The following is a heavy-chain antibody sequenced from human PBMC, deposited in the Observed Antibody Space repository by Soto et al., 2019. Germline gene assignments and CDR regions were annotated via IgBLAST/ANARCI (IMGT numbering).Heavy chain of an antibody. CDR1: GFTFSNHW. CDR2: IKEDGSEK. J-gene: IGHJ4*02. CDR3: AKEYR. D-gene: IGHD1-26*01. Sequence: EVQLVESGGGLVQPGGSLRLSCTASGFTFSNHWMSWVRQAPGKGLERVASIKEDGSEKYYVDSVKGRFTFSRDNAKNSLYLQMNSIRAADTAVYYCAKEYRWGQGTLVTVSS. V-gene: IGHV3-7*01.